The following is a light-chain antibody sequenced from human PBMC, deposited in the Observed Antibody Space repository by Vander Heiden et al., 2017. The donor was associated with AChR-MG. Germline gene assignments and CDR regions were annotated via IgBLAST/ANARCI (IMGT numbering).Light chain of an antibody. CDR2: GKN. CDR3: NSRDSSSNVNVV. CDR1: SLRSYY. Sequence: SSELTQDPAVSVALGQTVRITCQGDSLRSYYASWYQQKPGQAPVLVIFGKNNRPSGIPDRFSCSSSGNTASSTITGAQAEDEADYYCNSRDSSSNVNVVFGGGTKLTVL. J-gene: IGLJ2*01. V-gene: IGLV3-19*01.